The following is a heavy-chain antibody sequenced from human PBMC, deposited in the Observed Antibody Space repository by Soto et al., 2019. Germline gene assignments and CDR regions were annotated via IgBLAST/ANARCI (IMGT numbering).Heavy chain of an antibody. Sequence: QVQLQESGPGLVKPSETLSLTCTVSGGSISSYYWSWIRQPPGKGLEWIGYIYYSGSTNYNPSLKSRVTISVDTSKNQFSLKLSSVTAADTAVYYCARDRYDILTGPLGMDVWGQGTTVTVSS. D-gene: IGHD3-9*01. CDR3: ARDRYDILTGPLGMDV. V-gene: IGHV4-59*01. J-gene: IGHJ6*02. CDR1: GGSISSYY. CDR2: IYYSGST.